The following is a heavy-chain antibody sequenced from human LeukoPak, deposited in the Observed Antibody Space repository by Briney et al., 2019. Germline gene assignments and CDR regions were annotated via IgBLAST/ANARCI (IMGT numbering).Heavy chain of an antibody. CDR1: GYTFTGYY. Sequence: ASVKVSCKASGYTFTGYYMHWVRQAPGQGLEWMGWINPNSGGTNYAQKFQGRVTMARDTSISTAYMELSSLRSEDTAVYYCGRSISSWGYYYGDYYYYMDVWGKGTTVTISS. D-gene: IGHD3-10*01. V-gene: IGHV1-2*02. CDR2: INPNSGGT. J-gene: IGHJ6*03. CDR3: GRSISSWGYYYGDYYYYMDV.